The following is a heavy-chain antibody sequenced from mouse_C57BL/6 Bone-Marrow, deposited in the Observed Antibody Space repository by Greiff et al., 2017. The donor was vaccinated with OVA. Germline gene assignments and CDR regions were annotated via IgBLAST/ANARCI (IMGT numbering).Heavy chain of an antibody. D-gene: IGHD2-2*01. Sequence: DVMLVESGGGLVQPGGSLKLSCAASGFTFSDYGMAWVRQAPRKGPEWVAFISNLAYSIYYADTVTGRFTIPRENAKNTLYLEMSSLRSEDTAMYYCARRGLRRVPYDAMDYWGQGTSVTVSS. CDR1: GFTFSDYG. CDR3: ARRGLRRVPYDAMDY. J-gene: IGHJ4*01. V-gene: IGHV5-15*04. CDR2: ISNLAYSI.